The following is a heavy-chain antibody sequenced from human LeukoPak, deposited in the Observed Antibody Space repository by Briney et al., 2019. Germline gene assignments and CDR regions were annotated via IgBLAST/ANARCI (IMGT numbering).Heavy chain of an antibody. CDR2: LAYDGTNE. CDR1: GFTFTTYW. V-gene: IGHV3-30-3*01. D-gene: IGHD3-10*01. Sequence: GGSLRLSCAASGFTFTTYWMSWVRQAPGEGLEGVARLAYDGTNEYYMNSVKGRFTISRDNSKNTVYLQMNSLRPDDTAVYYCARGGPLGDTNRFDFWGQGTSVTVSS. CDR3: ARGGPLGDTNRFDF. J-gene: IGHJ5*01.